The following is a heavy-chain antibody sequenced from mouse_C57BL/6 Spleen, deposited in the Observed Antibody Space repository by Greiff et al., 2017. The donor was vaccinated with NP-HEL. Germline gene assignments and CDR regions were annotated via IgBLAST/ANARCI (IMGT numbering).Heavy chain of an antibody. V-gene: IGHV1-5*01. J-gene: IGHJ3*01. CDR2: IYPGNSDT. Sequence: EVQLQQSGTVLARPGASVKMSCKTSGYTFTSYWMHWVKQRPGQGLEWLGAIYPGNSDTSYNQKFKGKAKLTAVTSDRTAYMALSSLTNEDSAVYYCFFAYWGQGTLVTVSA. CDR1: GYTFTSYW. CDR3: FFAY.